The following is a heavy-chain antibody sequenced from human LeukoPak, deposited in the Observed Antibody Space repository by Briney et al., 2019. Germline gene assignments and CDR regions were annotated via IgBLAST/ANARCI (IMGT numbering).Heavy chain of an antibody. J-gene: IGHJ5*02. CDR3: ARAGGRSWFDP. CDR2: INPSGGST. V-gene: IGHV1-46*01. Sequence: ASVKVSCKASGYTLTSYYMHWVRQAPGQGLEWMGIINPSGGSTSYAQKFQGRVTMTRDMSTSTVYMELSRLTSDDTAVYYCARAGGRSWFDPWGQGTLVTVSS. CDR1: GYTLTSYY.